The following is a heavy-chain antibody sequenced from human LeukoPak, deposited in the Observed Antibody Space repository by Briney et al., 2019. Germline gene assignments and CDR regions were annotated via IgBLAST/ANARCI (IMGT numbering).Heavy chain of an antibody. Sequence: PSETLSLACTVSGGSISSYYWSWIRQPPGKGVEWIGYTYYSGSTNYNPSLKSRVTISVDTSKNHFSLKLSSVTAADTAVYYCARGSGNYWQVSFDYWGQGTLVTVSS. J-gene: IGHJ4*02. CDR1: GGSISSYY. D-gene: IGHD1-7*01. CDR2: TYYSGST. CDR3: ARGSGNYWQVSFDY. V-gene: IGHV4-59*08.